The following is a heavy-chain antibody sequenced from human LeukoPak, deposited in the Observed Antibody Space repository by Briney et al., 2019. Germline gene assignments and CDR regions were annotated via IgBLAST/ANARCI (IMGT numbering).Heavy chain of an antibody. CDR3: ARGPYDSSGYMVY. CDR2: IYTSGST. D-gene: IGHD3-22*01. Sequence: SETLSLTCTVSGGSISSGSYYSSWIRQPAGKGLEWIGRIYTSGSTTYNPSLKSRVTISVDTSKNQFSLKLSSVTAADTAVYYCARGPYDSSGYMVYWGQGTLVTVSS. CDR1: GGSISSGSYY. V-gene: IGHV4-61*02. J-gene: IGHJ4*02.